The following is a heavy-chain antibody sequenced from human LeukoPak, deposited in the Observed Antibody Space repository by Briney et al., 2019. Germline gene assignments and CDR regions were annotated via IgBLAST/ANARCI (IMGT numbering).Heavy chain of an antibody. Sequence: SETLSLTCTVSGGSISSYYWSWIRQPPGKGLEWIGYIYYSGSTNYNPSLKSRVTISVDTSKNQFSLKLSSVTAADTAVYYCAGGYSGSYNSIMDYWGQGTLVTVSS. J-gene: IGHJ4*02. CDR1: GGSISSYY. CDR2: IYYSGST. CDR3: AGGYSGSYNSIMDY. V-gene: IGHV4-59*01. D-gene: IGHD1-26*01.